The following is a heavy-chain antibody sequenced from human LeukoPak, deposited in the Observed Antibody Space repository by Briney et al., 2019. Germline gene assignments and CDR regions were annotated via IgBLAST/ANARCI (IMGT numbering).Heavy chain of an antibody. D-gene: IGHD1-26*01. Sequence: GASVKVSCKASGYTFTGYYMHWVRQAPGQGLEWMGWINPNSGGTNYAQKFQGRVTITTDESTSTAYMELSSLRSEDTAVYYCARELFSAGATWGQGTLDTVSS. CDR2: INPNSGGT. J-gene: IGHJ4*02. V-gene: IGHV1-2*02. CDR3: ARELFSAGAT. CDR1: GYTFTGYY.